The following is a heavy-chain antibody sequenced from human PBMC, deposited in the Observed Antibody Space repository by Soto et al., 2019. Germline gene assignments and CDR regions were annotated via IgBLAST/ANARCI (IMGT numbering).Heavy chain of an antibody. Sequence: SGPTLVNPTQTLTLTCTFSGFSLSTSGMCVSWIRQPPGKALEWLGRIDWDDDRYYSTSLKTRLTISKDTSKNQVVLTVTNMYPVDTATYYCARFIVGATRSPFDYWGQGTLVTVSS. V-gene: IGHV2-70*11. J-gene: IGHJ4*02. CDR1: GFSLSTSGMC. CDR3: ARFIVGATRSPFDY. CDR2: IDWDDDR. D-gene: IGHD1-26*01.